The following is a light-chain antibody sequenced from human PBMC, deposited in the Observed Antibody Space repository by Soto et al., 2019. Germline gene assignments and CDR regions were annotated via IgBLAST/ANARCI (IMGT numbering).Light chain of an antibody. CDR3: QQYYSTPPS. CDR2: WAS. Sequence: DIVMTQSPDSLAVSLGERATINCKSSQSVLYSSNNNNYLAWYQQKPGQAPKLLIYWASTRESGVPDRFSGSGSGTYFTLTISSLQAEDVAVYYCQQYYSTPPSFGPGTKVDIK. CDR1: QSVLYSSNNNNY. V-gene: IGKV4-1*01. J-gene: IGKJ3*01.